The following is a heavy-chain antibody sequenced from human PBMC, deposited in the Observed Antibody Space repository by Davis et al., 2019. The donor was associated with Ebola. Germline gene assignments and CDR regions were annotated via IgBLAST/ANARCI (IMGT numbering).Heavy chain of an antibody. CDR3: ARDFSNYDFWSGYWDQAWTASDYFDY. V-gene: IGHV7-4-1*02. J-gene: IGHJ4*02. D-gene: IGHD3-3*01. CDR2: INTNTGNP. Sequence: ASVKVSCKASGYTFTSYAMNWVRQAPGQGLEWMGWINTNTGNPTYAQGFTGRFVFSLDTSVSTAYLQISSLKAEDTAVYYCARDFSNYDFWSGYWDQAWTASDYFDYWGQGTLVTVSS. CDR1: GYTFTSYA.